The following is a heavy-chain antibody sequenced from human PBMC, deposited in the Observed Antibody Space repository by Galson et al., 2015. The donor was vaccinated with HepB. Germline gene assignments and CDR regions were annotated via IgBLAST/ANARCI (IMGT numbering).Heavy chain of an antibody. D-gene: IGHD3-22*01. J-gene: IGHJ3*02. Sequence: SVKVSCKASGYTFTVYYMHWVRQAPGQGLEWMGWINPNSGGTNYAQKFQGWVTMTRDTSISTAYMELSRLRSDDTAVYYCARDFPDSSGYNAFDIWVQGTMVTVPS. CDR3: ARDFPDSSGYNAFDI. V-gene: IGHV1-2*04. CDR1: GYTFTVYY. CDR2: INPNSGGT.